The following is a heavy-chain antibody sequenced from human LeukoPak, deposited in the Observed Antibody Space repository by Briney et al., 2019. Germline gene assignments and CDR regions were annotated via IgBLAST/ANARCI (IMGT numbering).Heavy chain of an antibody. CDR2: IIPIFGTA. CDR1: GGTFSSYA. V-gene: IGHV1-69*13. D-gene: IGHD4-17*01. J-gene: IGHJ4*02. Sequence: SVKVSCKASGGTFSSYAISWVRQAPGQGLEWMGGIIPIFGTANYAQKFQGRVTITADESTSTAYMELSSLRSEDAAVYYCASYGITPVTPSYWGQGTLVTVSS. CDR3: ASYGITPVTPSY.